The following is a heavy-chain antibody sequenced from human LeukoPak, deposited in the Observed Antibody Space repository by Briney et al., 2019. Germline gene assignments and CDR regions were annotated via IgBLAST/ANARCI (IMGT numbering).Heavy chain of an antibody. D-gene: IGHD2-8*01. Sequence: GGSLRVSCEASGFTFNKFAMSWVRQAPGKGPEWVSAIGSSGATTFYADSVKGRCTISRDNSENTVYLEMNSLRAEDTAIYYCAKVSVGPLSRPTHVALYYGMDVWGQGTTVTVSS. CDR1: GFTFNKFA. J-gene: IGHJ6*02. CDR3: AKVSVGPLSRPTHVALYYGMDV. CDR2: IGSSGATT. V-gene: IGHV3-23*01.